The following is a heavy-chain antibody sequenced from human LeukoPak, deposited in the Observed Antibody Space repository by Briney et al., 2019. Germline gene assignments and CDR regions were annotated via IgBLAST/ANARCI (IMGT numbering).Heavy chain of an antibody. CDR3: AKDGREILSSPYYMDV. CDR1: GFTFSSYG. Sequence: PGGSLRLSCAASGFTFSSYGMHWVRQAPGKGLEWVAFIRYDGSNKYYADSVKGRFTISRDNSKNTLYLQMNSLRAEDTAVYYCAKDGREILSSPYYMDVWGKGTTVTVSS. V-gene: IGHV3-30*02. D-gene: IGHD2-15*01. J-gene: IGHJ6*03. CDR2: IRYDGSNK.